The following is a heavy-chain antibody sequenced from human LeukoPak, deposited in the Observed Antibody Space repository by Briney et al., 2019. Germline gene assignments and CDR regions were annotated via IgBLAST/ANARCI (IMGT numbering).Heavy chain of an antibody. CDR1: GLAFSSYS. D-gene: IGHD6-13*01. V-gene: IGHV3-21*01. J-gene: IGHJ4*02. CDR3: ARDSSRMGFDY. Sequence: PGGSLRLSCAASGLAFSSYSMNWVRQAAGKGLEWVSSISSSNSYIYYADSVKGRFTISRDNAKNSLYLQMNSLRAEDTAVYYCARDSSRMGFDYWGQGTLVTVSS. CDR2: ISSSNSYI.